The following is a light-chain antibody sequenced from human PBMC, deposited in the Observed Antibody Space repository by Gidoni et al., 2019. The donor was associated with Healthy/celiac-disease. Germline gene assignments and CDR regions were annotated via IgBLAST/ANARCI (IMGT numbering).Light chain of an antibody. CDR3: QQYNSYPYT. CDR1: QSLSSW. V-gene: IGKV1-5*01. Sequence: DIQITQSPSTLSAPVGDRATITRRASQSLSSWLAWYQQKPGKAPKLLIYDASSLESGVPSRFSGSGSGTEFTLTISSLQPDDFATYYCQQYNSYPYTFGQGTRLEIK. CDR2: DAS. J-gene: IGKJ2*01.